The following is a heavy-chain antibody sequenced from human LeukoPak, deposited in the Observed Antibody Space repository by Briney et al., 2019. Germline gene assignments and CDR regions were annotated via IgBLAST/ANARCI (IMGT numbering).Heavy chain of an antibody. Sequence: GGSLRLSCAASGFTFSSYSMSWVRQAPGKGLEWVSAISGSGGSTYYADSVKGRFTISRDNSKNTLYLRMNSLRAEDTAVYYCAKAPNYDFWSGYYPLDYWGQGTLVTVSS. CDR3: AKAPNYDFWSGYYPLDY. V-gene: IGHV3-23*01. CDR2: ISGSGGST. D-gene: IGHD3-3*01. J-gene: IGHJ4*02. CDR1: GFTFSSYS.